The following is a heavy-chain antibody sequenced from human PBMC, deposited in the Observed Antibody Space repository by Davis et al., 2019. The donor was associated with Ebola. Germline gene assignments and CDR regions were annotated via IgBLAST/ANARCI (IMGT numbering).Heavy chain of an antibody. D-gene: IGHD5/OR15-5a*01. CDR3: ARQHDPSTPAPGF. J-gene: IGHJ4*02. CDR1: GFTFSDYY. CDR2: ISSSGSTI. V-gene: IGHV3-11*04. Sequence: GGSLRLSCAASGFTFSDYYMSWIRQAPGKGLEWVSYISSSGSTIYYADSVKGRFIISRDNAKNSLYLQMNSLRAEDTAVYYCARQHDPSTPAPGFWGQGTLVTVSS.